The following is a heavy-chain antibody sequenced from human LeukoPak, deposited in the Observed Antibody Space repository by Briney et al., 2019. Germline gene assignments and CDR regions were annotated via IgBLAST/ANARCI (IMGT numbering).Heavy chain of an antibody. V-gene: IGHV1-2*02. CDR1: GYTFTGYY. CDR3: ARLPYCSSTSCYLAPDDYYYYGMDV. Sequence: GASVKVSCKASGYTFTGYYMHWVRQAPGQGLEWMGWINPNSGGTNYAQKFQGRVTMTRDTSISTAYMELSRLRSDDTAVYYCARLPYCSSTSCYLAPDDYYYYGMDVWGQGTTATVSS. CDR2: INPNSGGT. J-gene: IGHJ6*02. D-gene: IGHD2-2*01.